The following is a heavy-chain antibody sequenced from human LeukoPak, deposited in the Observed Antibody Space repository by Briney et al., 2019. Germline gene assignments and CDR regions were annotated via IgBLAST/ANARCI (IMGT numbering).Heavy chain of an antibody. V-gene: IGHV4-38-2*01. CDR1: GYSISSGYY. CDR3: ARGCGIVGATVHPSDY. J-gene: IGHJ4*02. Sequence: PSETLSLTXAVSGYSISSGYYWGWIRQPPGKRLEWIGSIYHSGSTYYNPSLKSRVSISVDTSKNQFSLKLSSVTAADTAVYYCARGCGIVGATVHPSDYWGQGTLVTVSS. D-gene: IGHD1-26*01. CDR2: IYHSGST.